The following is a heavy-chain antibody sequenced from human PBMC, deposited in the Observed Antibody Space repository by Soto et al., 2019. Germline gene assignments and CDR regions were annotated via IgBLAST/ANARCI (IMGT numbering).Heavy chain of an antibody. V-gene: IGHV1-18*01. Sequence: QVQLVQSGAEVKKPGASVKVSCKASGYTFTNFGISWVRQAPGQGLEWMGWISAYNGNTNYAQNFQGRVTMTTDTSTSTAYMELRSLISDYTTMYYCSRRGTATDYWGQGTLVTVSS. CDR2: ISAYNGNT. J-gene: IGHJ4*02. CDR3: SRRGTATDY. D-gene: IGHD2-21*02. CDR1: GYTFTNFG.